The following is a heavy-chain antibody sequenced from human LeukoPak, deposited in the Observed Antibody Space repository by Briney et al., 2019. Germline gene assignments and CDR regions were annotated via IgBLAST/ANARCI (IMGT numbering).Heavy chain of an antibody. J-gene: IGHJ4*02. V-gene: IGHV3-9*01. CDR1: GFTFDDYA. CDR3: ARHLSGITGYTYGRGIDY. Sequence: PGGSLRLSCAASGFTFDDYAMHWVRQAPGKGLEWVSGISWNSGSIGYADSVKGRFTISRDNAKTSLYLQMNSLRAEDTAVYYCARHLSGITGYTYGRGIDYWGQGTLVTVSS. CDR2: ISWNSGSI. D-gene: IGHD5-18*01.